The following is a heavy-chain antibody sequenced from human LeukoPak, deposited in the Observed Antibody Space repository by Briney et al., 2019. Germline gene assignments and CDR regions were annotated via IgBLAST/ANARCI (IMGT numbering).Heavy chain of an antibody. D-gene: IGHD6-13*01. J-gene: IGHJ4*02. V-gene: IGHV4-59*01. CDR2: IYYSGST. Sequence: SETLSLTCTVSGGSISSYYWSWIRQPPGKGLEWIGYIYYSGSTNYNPSLKSRVTISVDTSKNQFSLKLSSVTAADTAVYYCARYLALSHSWYSSSWSDYFDYWGQGTLVTVSS. CDR1: GGSISSYY. CDR3: ARYLALSHSWYSSSWSDYFDY.